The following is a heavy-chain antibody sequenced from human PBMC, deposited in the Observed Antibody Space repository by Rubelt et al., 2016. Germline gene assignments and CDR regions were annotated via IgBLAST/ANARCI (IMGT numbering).Heavy chain of an antibody. CDR1: GFTVSTNH. J-gene: IGHJ4*02. D-gene: IGHD5-18*01. CDR2: IYSGGDT. CDR3: ARSPAGMD. V-gene: IGHV3-66*01. Sequence: EVQLVESGGGLVQPGGSLRLSCATSGFTVSTNHMSWVRQAPGKGLECVSIIYSGGDTYYTDSVKDRFIISRDNSKNTLYLQVNSLRVEDTAVYYCARSPAGMDWGRGTLVSVSS.